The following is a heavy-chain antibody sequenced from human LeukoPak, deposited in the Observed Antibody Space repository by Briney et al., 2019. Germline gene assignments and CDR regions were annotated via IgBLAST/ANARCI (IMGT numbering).Heavy chain of an antibody. CDR3: ARTPYSSGWYGPGGY. Sequence: GGSLRLSCAASGFTFSSYAMSWVRQAPGKGLEWVSAISGSGGSTYYADSVKGRFTISRDNSKNTLYLQMNSLRAEDTAVYYCARTPYSSGWYGPGGYWGQGTLVTVSS. V-gene: IGHV3-23*01. CDR1: GFTFSSYA. J-gene: IGHJ4*02. CDR2: ISGSGGST. D-gene: IGHD6-19*01.